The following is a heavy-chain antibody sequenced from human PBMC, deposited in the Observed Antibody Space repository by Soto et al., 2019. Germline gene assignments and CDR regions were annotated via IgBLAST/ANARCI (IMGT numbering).Heavy chain of an antibody. CDR2: INSDGSST. J-gene: IGHJ6*02. CDR1: GFTFSSYW. V-gene: IGHV3-74*01. CDR3: ARVSAGAAAGTAYYGMDV. D-gene: IGHD6-13*01. Sequence: PWGSLRLSCAASGFTFSSYWMHWVRQAPGKGLVWVSRINSDGSSTSYADSVKGRFTISRDNAKNTLYLQMNSLRAEDTAVYYCARVSAGAAAGTAYYGMDVWGQGTTVTVSS.